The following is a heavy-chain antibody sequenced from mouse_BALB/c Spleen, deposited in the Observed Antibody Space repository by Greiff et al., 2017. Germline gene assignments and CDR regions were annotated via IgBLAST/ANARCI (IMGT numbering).Heavy chain of an antibody. CDR3: ARNYYGSSYYAMDY. CDR2: ISYSGST. V-gene: IGHV3-2*02. D-gene: IGHD1-1*01. J-gene: IGHJ4*01. CDR1: GYSITSDYA. Sequence: EVMLVESGPGLVKPSQSLSLTCTVTGYSITSDYAWNWIRQFPGNKLEWMGYISYSGSTSYNPSLKSRISITRDTSKNQFFLQLNSVTTEDTATYYCARNYYGSSYYAMDYWGQGTSVTVFS.